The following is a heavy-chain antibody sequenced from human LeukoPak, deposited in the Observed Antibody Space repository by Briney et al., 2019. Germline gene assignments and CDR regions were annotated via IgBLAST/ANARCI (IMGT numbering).Heavy chain of an antibody. Sequence: GASVKVSCKGCSWTFTNCGISWVRQAAGQGLEWMGWVSAYADDTNYVQKFRGRSTMPTHTSTSTAYVELRSLRSDAAAVYYCARDCIGCLGFDYWGQGPLVTVPS. V-gene: IGHV1-18*01. D-gene: IGHD5/OR15-5a*01. J-gene: IGHJ4*02. CDR2: VSAYADDT. CDR1: SWTFTNCG. CDR3: ARDCIGCLGFDY.